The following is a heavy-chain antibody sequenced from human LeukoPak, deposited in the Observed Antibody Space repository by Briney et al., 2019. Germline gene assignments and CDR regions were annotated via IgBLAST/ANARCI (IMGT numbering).Heavy chain of an antibody. Sequence: GGSLRLSCAASGFTFDDYAMHWVRQAPGKGLEWVSGISWNSGSIGYADSVKGRFTISRDNAKNPLYLQMNSLRAEDTALYYCLTAMVSFDYWGQGTLVTVSS. CDR2: ISWNSGSI. V-gene: IGHV3-9*01. CDR3: LTAMVSFDY. D-gene: IGHD5-18*01. J-gene: IGHJ4*02. CDR1: GFTFDDYA.